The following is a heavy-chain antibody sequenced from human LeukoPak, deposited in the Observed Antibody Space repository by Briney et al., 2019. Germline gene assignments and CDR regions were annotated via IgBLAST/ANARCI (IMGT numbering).Heavy chain of an antibody. CDR2: IYHSGST. D-gene: IGHD5-18*01. V-gene: IGHV4-38-2*01. Sequence: PSEXXXXXCAVSGYSISSGYYWGWIRQLPGKGREWIGSIYHSGSTYYNPSLKRRVTISVDTSKNQFSLKLSSVTAADTAVYYCARQSGYSYGYLLDYWGQGTLVTVSS. J-gene: IGHJ4*02. CDR3: ARQSGYSYGYLLDY. CDR1: GYSISSGYY.